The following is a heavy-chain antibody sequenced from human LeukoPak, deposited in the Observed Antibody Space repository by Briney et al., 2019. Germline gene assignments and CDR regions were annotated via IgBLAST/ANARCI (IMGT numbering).Heavy chain of an antibody. CDR1: GFAFTGYY. CDR2: INPNSGGT. V-gene: IGHV1-2*02. D-gene: IGHD6-13*01. CDR3: ARDADSSSWYRGAFDY. J-gene: IGHJ4*02. Sequence: GASVKVSCKASGFAFTGYYMHWVRQAPGQGLEWMGWINPNSGGTNYAQKFQGRVTMTRDTSTSTVYMELSSLRSEDTAVYYCARDADSSSWYRGAFDYWGQGTLVTVSS.